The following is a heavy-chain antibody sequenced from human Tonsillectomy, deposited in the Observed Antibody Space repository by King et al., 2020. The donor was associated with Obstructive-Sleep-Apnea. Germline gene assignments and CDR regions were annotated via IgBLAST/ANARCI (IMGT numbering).Heavy chain of an antibody. D-gene: IGHD2-21*02. CDR2: ISYDAINE. V-gene: IGHV3-30*04. Sequence: VQLVESGGGVVHPGRSLRLSCAASGFTFSTYAMHWVRQAPGKGLEWVALISYDAINEYYADFVKGRFTISRDNSKNTLYLQMNSLRAEDTAVYHCARPQWGLAYSYGIDVWGQGTTVTLSS. CDR3: ARPQWGLAYSYGIDV. J-gene: IGHJ6*02. CDR1: GFTFSTYA.